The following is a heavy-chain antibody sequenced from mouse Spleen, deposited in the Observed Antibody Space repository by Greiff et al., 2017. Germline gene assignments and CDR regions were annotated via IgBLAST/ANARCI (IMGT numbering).Heavy chain of an antibody. CDR1: GFSLTSYG. Sequence: QVQLQRSGPGLVQPSQSLSITCTVSGFSLTSYGVHWVRQSPGKGLEWLGVIWSGGSTDYNAAFISRLSISKDNSKSQVFFKMNSLQADDTAIYYCASPPWEGFAYWGQGTLVTVSA. D-gene: IGHD4-1*01. J-gene: IGHJ3*01. CDR2: IWSGGST. V-gene: IGHV2-2*01. CDR3: ASPPWEGFAY.